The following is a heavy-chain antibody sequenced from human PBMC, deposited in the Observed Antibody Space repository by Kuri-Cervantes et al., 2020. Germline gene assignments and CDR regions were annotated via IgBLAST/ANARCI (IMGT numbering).Heavy chain of an antibody. V-gene: IGHV4-59*12. CDR3: ARLVFSVRGRFDP. CDR2: IYYSGST. Sequence: SETLSLTCTVSGGSISSYYWSWIRQPPGKGLEWIGYIYYSGSTNYNPSLKSRVTISVDTSKNQFSLKLSSVTAADTAVYYCARLVFSVRGRFDPWGQGTLVTVFS. J-gene: IGHJ5*02. CDR1: GGSISSYY. D-gene: IGHD3-10*01.